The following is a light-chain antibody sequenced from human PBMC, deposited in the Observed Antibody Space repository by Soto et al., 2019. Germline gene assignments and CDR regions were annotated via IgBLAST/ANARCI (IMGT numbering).Light chain of an antibody. Sequence: VLTQPPSASGTPGQRVTISCSGSSSNVGGNPVNWYQHVPTTAPKLLIYTNTQRPSGVPDRFSGSKSGTSASLAISGLQSEDEADHYCASWDDSMNGPVFGTGTKVTVL. CDR2: TNT. V-gene: IGLV1-44*01. CDR3: ASWDDSMNGPV. J-gene: IGLJ1*01. CDR1: SSNVGGNP.